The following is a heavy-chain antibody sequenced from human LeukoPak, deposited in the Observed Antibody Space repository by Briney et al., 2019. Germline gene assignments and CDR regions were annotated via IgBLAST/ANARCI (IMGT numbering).Heavy chain of an antibody. CDR1: GFTFSSYG. CDR2: ISYDGSNK. D-gene: IGHD5-12*01. J-gene: IGHJ4*02. CDR3: AKVSGYDPFDY. Sequence: PGGSLRLSCAASGFTFSSYGMHWVRQAPGKGLEWVAVISYDGSNKYYADSVKGRFTISRDNSKNTLYLQMNSLRAEDTAVYYCAKVSGYDPFDYWGQGTLVTVSS. V-gene: IGHV3-30*18.